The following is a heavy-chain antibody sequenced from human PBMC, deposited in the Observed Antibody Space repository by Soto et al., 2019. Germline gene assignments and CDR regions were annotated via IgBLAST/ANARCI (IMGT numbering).Heavy chain of an antibody. J-gene: IGHJ6*02. Sequence: GASVKGSCKAPGYTFTSYAMDWGRQAPGQRLEWMGWINAANDNTKYSQKLQGRVTITRDTSASTAYMELSSLRSEDTAVYYRARRGYSSSWIPVYYGMDVWGQGTTVTVSS. CDR2: INAANDNT. D-gene: IGHD6-13*01. CDR1: GYTFTSYA. V-gene: IGHV1-3*01. CDR3: ARRGYSSSWIPVYYGMDV.